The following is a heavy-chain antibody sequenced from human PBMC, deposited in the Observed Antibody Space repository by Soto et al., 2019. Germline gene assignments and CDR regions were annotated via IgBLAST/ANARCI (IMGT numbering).Heavy chain of an antibody. D-gene: IGHD3-22*01. CDR2: INPNSGGT. CDR3: ARYRYYGSSGYYFKGGWFAP. J-gene: IGHJ5*02. CDR1: GYTFTGYY. V-gene: IGHV1-2*02. Sequence: QVQLVQSGAEVKKPGASVKVSCKASGYTFTGYYMHWVRQAPGQGLEWMGWINPNSGGTNYAQKFQGRVTMTRDTTISTAYMELSRLGCDDTAVYYCARYRYYGSSGYYFKGGWFAPWGQGTLVTVSS.